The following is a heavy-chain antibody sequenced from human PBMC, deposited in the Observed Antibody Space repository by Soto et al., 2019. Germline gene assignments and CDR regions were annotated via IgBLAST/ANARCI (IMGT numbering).Heavy chain of an antibody. CDR2: IYHSGST. Sequence: SETLSLTCAVSGGSISSSNWWSWVRQPPGKGLEWIGEIYHSGSTNYNPSLKSRVTISVDKSKNQFSLKLSSVTAADTAVYYCARVSTPFGELLYSNFDYWGQGTLVTVSS. V-gene: IGHV4-4*02. CDR1: GGSISSSNW. D-gene: IGHD3-10*01. J-gene: IGHJ4*02. CDR3: ARVSTPFGELLYSNFDY.